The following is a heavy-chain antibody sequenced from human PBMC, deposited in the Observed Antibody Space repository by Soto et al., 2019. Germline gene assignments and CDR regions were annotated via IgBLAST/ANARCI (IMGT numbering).Heavy chain of an antibody. CDR3: ARDDAAKEAAGPIDRQGPNTWFDP. CDR1: GYTFTSYA. CDR2: INAGNGNT. J-gene: IGHJ5*02. V-gene: IGHV1-3*01. Sequence: GASVKVSCKASGYTFTSYAMHWVRQAPGQRLEWMGWINAGNGNTKYSQKFQGRVTITRDTSASTAYMELSSLRSEDTAVYYCARDDAAKEAAGPIDRQGPNTWFDPWGQGTLVTVSS. D-gene: IGHD2-15*01.